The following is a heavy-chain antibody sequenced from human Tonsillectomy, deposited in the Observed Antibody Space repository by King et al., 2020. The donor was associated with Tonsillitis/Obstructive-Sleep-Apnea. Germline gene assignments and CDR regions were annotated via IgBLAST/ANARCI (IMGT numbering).Heavy chain of an antibody. CDR3: ARITGTTVDY. J-gene: IGHJ4*02. D-gene: IGHD1-7*01. CDR2: IDHSGST. Sequence: HVQLPQWGAGLLKPSETLSLTCAVYGGSFSGYYWSWIRQRPGKGLEWFGEIDHSGSTNYNPSLKSRVTISVDTSKNQFSLKLSSVTAADTAMYYCARITGTTVDYWGQGTLVTVSS. CDR1: GGSFSGYY. V-gene: IGHV4-34*01.